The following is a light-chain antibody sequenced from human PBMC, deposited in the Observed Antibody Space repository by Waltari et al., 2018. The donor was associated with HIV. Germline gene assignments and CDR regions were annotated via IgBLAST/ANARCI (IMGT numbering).Light chain of an antibody. J-gene: IGLJ3*02. CDR1: TSNIAPEA. CDR2: RNY. Sequence: QSVLTQPPSVSGTPGQTVTISCSGRTSNIAPEALYWYQQLPGTAPKLLIYRNYKRPSGVSDRFSCSKSGASASLVISGLRSEDEAHYYCVSYDSRLDERLFGGGTKLTVL. CDR3: VSYDSRLDERL. V-gene: IGLV1-47*01.